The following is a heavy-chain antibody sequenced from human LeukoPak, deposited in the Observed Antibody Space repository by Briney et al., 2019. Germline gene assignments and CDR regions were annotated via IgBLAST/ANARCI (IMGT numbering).Heavy chain of an antibody. J-gene: IGHJ4*02. D-gene: IGHD2-15*01. CDR1: GGSISGSNYY. Sequence: SETLSLTCTVSGGSISGSNYYWGWIRQPPGKGLEWIGGIHYSGSTYYNPSLKSRVTILVDTSKNQFSLNLNSVTAADTAVYYCARDGMAANKYSPLDNWGQGTLVTVSS. CDR2: IHYSGST. CDR3: ARDGMAANKYSPLDN. V-gene: IGHV4-39*01.